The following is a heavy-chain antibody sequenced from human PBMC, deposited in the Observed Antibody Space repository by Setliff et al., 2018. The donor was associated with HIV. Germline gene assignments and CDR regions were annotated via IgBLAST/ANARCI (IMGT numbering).Heavy chain of an antibody. CDR1: GFNFRSYG. V-gene: IGHV3-48*04. CDR3: VRGTLDF. Sequence: GGSLRLSCAASGFNFRSYGMTWVRQAPGKGLDWVAHIGSSNHGIHYTASVQGRFTVSRDNANNLLFLQMNNLRVEDTAVYYCVRGTLDFWGQGNLVTVSS. J-gene: IGHJ4*02. CDR2: IGSSNHGI.